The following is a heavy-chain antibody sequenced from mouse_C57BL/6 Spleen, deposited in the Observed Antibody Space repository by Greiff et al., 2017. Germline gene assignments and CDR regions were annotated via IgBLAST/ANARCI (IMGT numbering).Heavy chain of an antibody. D-gene: IGHD2-1*01. J-gene: IGHJ3*01. Sequence: EVKLMESGPGLVKPSQSLSLTCSVTGYSITSGYYWNWIRQFPGNKLEWMGYISYDGSNNYNPSLKNRISITRDTSKNQFFLKLNSVTTEDTATYYCAREGGYGNSPWFAYWGQGTLVTVSA. CDR2: ISYDGSN. V-gene: IGHV3-6*01. CDR3: AREGGYGNSPWFAY. CDR1: GYSITSGYY.